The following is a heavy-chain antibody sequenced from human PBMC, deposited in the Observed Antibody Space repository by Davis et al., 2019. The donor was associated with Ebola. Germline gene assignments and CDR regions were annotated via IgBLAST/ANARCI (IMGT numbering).Heavy chain of an antibody. J-gene: IGHJ6*02. CDR2: ISTSSTSI. Sequence: PGGSLRLSCVASGFTFTTHSINWVRQAPGKGLEWLSYISTSSTSIYYADSLKGRFTISRDNAKSSLYLQMNSLRDEDTGVYFCARDNYISAFYYYYFMDVWGQGTTVTVSS. V-gene: IGHV3-21*05. CDR1: GFTFTTHS. CDR3: ARDNYISAFYYYYFMDV. D-gene: IGHD1-7*01.